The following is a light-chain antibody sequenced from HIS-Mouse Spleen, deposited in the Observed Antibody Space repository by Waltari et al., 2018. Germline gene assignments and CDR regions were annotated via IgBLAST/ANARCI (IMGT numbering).Light chain of an antibody. CDR1: QSISSW. CDR2: TAS. CDR3: QQYNSYSPWT. Sequence: DIQMTQSPSTLSASVGDRVTIPCRASQSISSWLAWYQQKPGKAPKLLIYTASSLESGVPSRFSGSGSGTEFTLTISSLQPDDFATYYCQQYNSYSPWTFGQGTKVEIK. J-gene: IGKJ1*01. V-gene: IGKV1-5*03.